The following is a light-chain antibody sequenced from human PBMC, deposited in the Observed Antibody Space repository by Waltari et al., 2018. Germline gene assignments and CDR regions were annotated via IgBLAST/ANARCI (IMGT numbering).Light chain of an antibody. Sequence: EIVLTQSPATLSLSPGERATLSCRASQSVSSHLAWYPPKPGQAPRLLLYDASNRATGIPARFSGSGSGTDFTLTISSLDPEDFAVYYCQQRSNWPPTFGQGTKLEIK. CDR2: DAS. J-gene: IGKJ2*01. CDR3: QQRSNWPPT. CDR1: QSVSSH. V-gene: IGKV3-11*01.